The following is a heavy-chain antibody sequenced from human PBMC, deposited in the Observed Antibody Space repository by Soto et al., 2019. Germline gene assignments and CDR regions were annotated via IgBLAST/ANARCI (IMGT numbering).Heavy chain of an antibody. V-gene: IGHV4-59*01. CDR1: GGSISRYY. J-gene: IGHJ4*02. CDR2: IYYSGST. CDR3: ARFYYYGSGSHFDY. Sequence: SETLSLTCTVSGGSISRYYWSWIRQPPGKGLEWIGYIYYSGSTNYNPSLKSRVTISVDTSKNQFSLKLSSVTAADTAVYYCARFYYYGSGSHFDYWGQGTLVTVSS. D-gene: IGHD3-10*01.